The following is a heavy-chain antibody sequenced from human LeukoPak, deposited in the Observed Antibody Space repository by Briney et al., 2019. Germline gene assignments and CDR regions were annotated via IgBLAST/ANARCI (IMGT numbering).Heavy chain of an antibody. Sequence: GESLKISFKGSGYSFTSYWIGWVRQMPGKGLEWMGIIYPGDSDTRYSPSFQGQVTISADKSISTAYLQWSSLKASDTAMYYCARQWGYYDFWSGYWDPFYYYYGMDVWGQGTTVTVSS. V-gene: IGHV5-51*01. CDR3: ARQWGYYDFWSGYWDPFYYYYGMDV. CDR1: GYSFTSYW. J-gene: IGHJ6*02. CDR2: IYPGDSDT. D-gene: IGHD3-3*01.